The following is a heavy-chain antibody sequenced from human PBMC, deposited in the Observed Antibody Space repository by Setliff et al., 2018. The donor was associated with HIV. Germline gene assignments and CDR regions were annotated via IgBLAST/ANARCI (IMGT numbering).Heavy chain of an antibody. CDR2: TRQDEGEK. J-gene: IGHJ4*02. V-gene: IGHV3-7*01. CDR1: GFTFSSYG. CDR3: TRDGSGWSQD. D-gene: IGHD6-19*01. Sequence: GGSLRLSCAASGFTFSSYGMGWVRQTPGKRLEWVANTRQDEGEKFYVDSVRGRFTISRDNAKNSLYLQMNGLRAEDTAVYYCTRDGSGWSQDWGQGTLVTVSS.